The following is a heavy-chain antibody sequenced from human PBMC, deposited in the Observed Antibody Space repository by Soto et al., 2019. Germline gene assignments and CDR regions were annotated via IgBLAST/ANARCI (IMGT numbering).Heavy chain of an antibody. V-gene: IGHV3-30*18. Sequence: AGGALRHSCAASGFTFSSYGMHWVRPAPGKGLEWVAVISYDGSNKYYADSVKGRFTISRDNSKNTLYLQMNSLRAEDTAVYYCAKGFSYYDSSGPIPYWGQGTLVTVSS. D-gene: IGHD3-22*01. CDR1: GFTFSSYG. J-gene: IGHJ4*02. CDR3: AKGFSYYDSSGPIPY. CDR2: ISYDGSNK.